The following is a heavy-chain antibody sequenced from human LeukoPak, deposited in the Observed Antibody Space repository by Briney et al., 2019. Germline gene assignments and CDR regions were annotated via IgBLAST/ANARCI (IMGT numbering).Heavy chain of an antibody. CDR1: GFTFSDYA. V-gene: IGHV3-30*04. J-gene: IGHJ4*02. CDR2: MSYGGSNE. Sequence: GGSLRLSCAASGFTFSDYAMHWVRQAPGKGLEWVAVMSYGGSNEYHADSVKGRFTISRDNSKNTLYLQMNSLRAEDTAVYYCARDLWGRSGSYFFDYWGQGTLVTVSS. D-gene: IGHD1-26*01. CDR3: ARDLWGRSGSYFFDY.